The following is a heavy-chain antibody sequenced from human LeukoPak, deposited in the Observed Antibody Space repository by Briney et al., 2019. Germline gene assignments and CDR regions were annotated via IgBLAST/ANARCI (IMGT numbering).Heavy chain of an antibody. CDR1: GYSFSSYW. D-gene: IGHD5-24*01. CDR3: ARASRDGYNQNFDH. CDR2: IYPGGSET. J-gene: IGHJ4*02. V-gene: IGHV5-51*01. Sequence: GESLKISCKGLGYSFSSYWNAWGRQRPGKGLEWMGIIYPGGSETRYDPSFQGQVTISADSSTRTAYLQWSSLRASDTAMYYCARASRDGYNQNFDHWGQGTLVTVSS.